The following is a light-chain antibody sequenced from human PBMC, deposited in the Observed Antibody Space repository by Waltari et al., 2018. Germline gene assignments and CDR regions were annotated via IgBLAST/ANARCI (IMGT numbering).Light chain of an antibody. V-gene: IGLV1-40*01. Sequence: QSVLTPPPSVSGAPGQRVTISCTGISSNIGSPYHLPLYQQGPGRAPKLLIYDDSHRPSGVPDRFSGSKSGTSASLAITGLQAEDEAEYFCQSYDSGLNGLFFGGGTKVTVL. CDR1: SSNIGSPYH. J-gene: IGLJ2*01. CDR2: DDS. CDR3: QSYDSGLNGLF.